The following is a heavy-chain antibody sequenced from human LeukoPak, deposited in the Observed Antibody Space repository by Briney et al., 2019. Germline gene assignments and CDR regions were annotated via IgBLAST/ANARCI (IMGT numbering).Heavy chain of an antibody. CDR2: INTNTGNP. Sequence: ASVKVSCKTSGYTFSSYTITWVRQAPGQGLQWMGWINTNTGNPTYAQGFTGRFVFSLDTSVSTAYLQISSLKAEDTAVYYCARDRGGYYDSSGYYYSLPDYWGQGTLVTVSS. CDR1: GYTFSSYT. V-gene: IGHV7-4-1*02. D-gene: IGHD3-22*01. J-gene: IGHJ4*02. CDR3: ARDRGGYYDSSGYYYSLPDY.